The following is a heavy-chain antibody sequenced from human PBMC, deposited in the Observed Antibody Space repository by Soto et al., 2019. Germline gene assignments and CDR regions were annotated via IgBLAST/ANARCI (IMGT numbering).Heavy chain of an antibody. Sequence: QVQLVESGGGVVQPGRSLRLSCAASGFTFSSYGMHWVRQAPGKGLEWVAVIWDDGSNKYYADSVKGRFTISRDNSKNPLYLEMNRLRAEETGVYYCARAADHWHFHLWGRGTLVSVSS. CDR3: ARAADHWHFHL. CDR2: IWDDGSNK. D-gene: IGHD2-15*01. CDR1: GFTFSSYG. V-gene: IGHV3-33*01. J-gene: IGHJ2*01.